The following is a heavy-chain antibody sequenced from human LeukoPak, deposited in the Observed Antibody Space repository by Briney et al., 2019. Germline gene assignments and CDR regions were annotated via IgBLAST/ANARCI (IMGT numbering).Heavy chain of an antibody. Sequence: GGSLRLSCAASGFTFSSYEMNWVRQAPGKGLEYVSAISSDGGSTYYADSVKGRFTISRDNSKNTLYLQMSSLRAEDTAVYYCVKGGKYSSGTFDYWGQGTLVTVSS. CDR3: VKGGKYSSGTFDY. CDR1: GFTFSSYE. D-gene: IGHD6-19*01. CDR2: ISSDGGST. J-gene: IGHJ4*02. V-gene: IGHV3-64D*09.